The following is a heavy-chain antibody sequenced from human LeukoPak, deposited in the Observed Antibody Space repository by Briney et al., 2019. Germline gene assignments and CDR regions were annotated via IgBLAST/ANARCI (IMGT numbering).Heavy chain of an antibody. V-gene: IGHV4-59*07. CDR2: IYYSGST. CDR1: GGSISSYY. J-gene: IGHJ6*03. CDR3: ARATNYYGSGSPPAPYYYYYCMDV. Sequence: PSDTLSLTCTVSGGSISSYYWSWIRQPPGKGLEWIAYIYYSGSTNYSASLKSRVTRSVDTSKNQFSLKLSSVTAADTAVYYCARATNYYGSGSPPAPYYYYYCMDVWGKGTTVTVSS. D-gene: IGHD3-10*01.